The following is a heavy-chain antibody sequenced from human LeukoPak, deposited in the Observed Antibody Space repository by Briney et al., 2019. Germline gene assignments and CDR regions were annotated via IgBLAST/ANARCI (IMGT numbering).Heavy chain of an antibody. D-gene: IGHD6-13*01. J-gene: IGHJ5*02. CDR3: ARAYSSSWSISYNWFDP. CDR1: GGTFISYA. V-gene: IGHV1-69*05. CDR2: IIPIFGTT. Sequence: ASVKVSCKVSGGTFISYAITWVRQAPGQGLEWMGGIIPIFGTTNYAQKFQGRVTITTDESTSTAYMELSGLTSGDTAVYYCARAYSSSWSISYNWFDPWGQGTLVTVSS.